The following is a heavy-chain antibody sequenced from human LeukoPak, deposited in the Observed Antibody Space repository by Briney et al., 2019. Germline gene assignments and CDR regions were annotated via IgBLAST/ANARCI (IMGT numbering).Heavy chain of an antibody. CDR3: VRSDDFWSGYYGY. CDR2: IFTTGST. V-gene: IGHV4-61*02. Sequence: PSQTLSLTCTVSGDSISSGRFYWSWIRQPAGKGLEWVGRIFTTGSTNYNPSLKSRVTISIDTSKKQFSLKLSSVTAADTAVYYCVRSDDFWSGYYGYWGQGTLVTVSS. J-gene: IGHJ4*02. CDR1: GDSISSGRFY. D-gene: IGHD3-3*01.